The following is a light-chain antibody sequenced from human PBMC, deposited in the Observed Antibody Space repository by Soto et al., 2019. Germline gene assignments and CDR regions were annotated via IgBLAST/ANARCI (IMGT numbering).Light chain of an antibody. CDR1: QSISTY. CDR2: AAS. Sequence: DIQMTQSPSSLSASVGDRVTITCRASQSISTYLNWYQQTPGKAPKLLIYAASSLQSGVPSRFSGSGSGTDFTLTISSLQPEDFATCYCQQSYSTRLTFGGGTKVDI. CDR3: QQSYSTRLT. V-gene: IGKV1-39*01. J-gene: IGKJ4*01.